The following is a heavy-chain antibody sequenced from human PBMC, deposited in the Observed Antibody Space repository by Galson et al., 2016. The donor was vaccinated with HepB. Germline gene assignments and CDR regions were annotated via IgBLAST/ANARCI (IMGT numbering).Heavy chain of an antibody. CDR2: ISYDGNVK. D-gene: IGHD5-18*01. CDR3: ARDDVDTEEGNGGFDF. CDR1: GFTFSGYA. Sequence: LRLSCAASGFTFSGYAFHWVRQAPGKGLEWVAVISYDGNVKYYADSVKGRFTISRDNSKNTLYMQMNSLRAGDTALYFCARDDVDTEEGNGGFDFWGQGTLVTVSS. V-gene: IGHV3-30-3*01. J-gene: IGHJ4*02.